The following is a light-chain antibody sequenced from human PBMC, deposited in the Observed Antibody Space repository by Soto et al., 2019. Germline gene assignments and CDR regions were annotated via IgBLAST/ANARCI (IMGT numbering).Light chain of an antibody. CDR1: QSVSSSY. CDR2: GAS. V-gene: IGKV3-20*01. CDR3: QQDGSSPLT. J-gene: IGKJ4*01. Sequence: EIVLTQSPGTLSLSPGERATLSCRASQSVSSSYLAWYQQKPGQAPRLLIYGASSRATGIPDRFSGSGSGTDFTLTISRLEPEDFAVYYWQQDGSSPLTFGGGTKVDIK.